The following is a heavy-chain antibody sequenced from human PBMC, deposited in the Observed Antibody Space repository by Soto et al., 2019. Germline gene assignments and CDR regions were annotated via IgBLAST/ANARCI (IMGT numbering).Heavy chain of an antibody. CDR1: GYTFTSYY. D-gene: IGHD4-17*01. J-gene: IGHJ6*02. CDR2: INPSGGST. Sequence: GASVKVSCKASGYTFTSYYMHWVRQAPGQGLEWMGIINPSGGSTSYAQKFQGRVTMTRDTSTSTVYMELSSLRSEDTAVYYCAREVHYGDYDENYGMDVWGQGTTVTVSS. V-gene: IGHV1-46*01. CDR3: AREVHYGDYDENYGMDV.